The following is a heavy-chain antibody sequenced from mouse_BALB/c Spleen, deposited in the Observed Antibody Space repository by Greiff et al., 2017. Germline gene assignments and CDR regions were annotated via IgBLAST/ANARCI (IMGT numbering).Heavy chain of an antibody. D-gene: IGHD1-1*01. CDR3: AREGYYGSRGWFAY. CDR1: GYTFTSYV. Sequence: EVKLMESGPELVKPGASVKMSCKASGYTFTSYVMHWVKQKPGQGLEWIGYINPYNDGTKYNEKFKGKATLTSDKSSSTAYMELSSLTSEDSAVYYCAREGYYGSRGWFAYWGQGTLVTVSA. CDR2: INPYNDGT. J-gene: IGHJ3*01. V-gene: IGHV1-14*01.